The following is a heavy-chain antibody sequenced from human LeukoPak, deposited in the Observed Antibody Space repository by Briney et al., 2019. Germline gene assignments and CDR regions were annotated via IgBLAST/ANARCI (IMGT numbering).Heavy chain of an antibody. Sequence: ASVKVSCKASGYTFTSYYMHWVRQAPGQGLEWMGIINPSGGSTSYAQKFQGRVTMTMDTSTSTVYMELSSLRSEDTAVYYCARDWEYCSGGSCYRYPFDYWGQGTLVTVSS. J-gene: IGHJ4*02. CDR3: ARDWEYCSGGSCYRYPFDY. CDR2: INPSGGST. CDR1: GYTFTSYY. D-gene: IGHD2-15*01. V-gene: IGHV1-46*01.